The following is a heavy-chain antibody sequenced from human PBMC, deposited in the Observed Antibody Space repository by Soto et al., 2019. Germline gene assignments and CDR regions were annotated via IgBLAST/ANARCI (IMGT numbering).Heavy chain of an antibody. CDR2: VSGSGGGT. Sequence: SVGSLRLSCAASGFTFNTYGMTWVRQAPGKGLEWVSTVSGSGGGTYYADSVKGRFTISRVNSKNTMYLQMSNLRAEDTAVYFCARIGPYCGGDCYPDFDFWGLGTPVTVSS. J-gene: IGHJ4*02. CDR3: ARIGPYCGGDCYPDFDF. V-gene: IGHV3-23*01. D-gene: IGHD2-21*02. CDR1: GFTFNTYG.